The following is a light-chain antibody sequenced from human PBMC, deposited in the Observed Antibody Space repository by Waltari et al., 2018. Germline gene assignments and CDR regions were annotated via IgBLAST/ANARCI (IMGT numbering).Light chain of an antibody. J-gene: IGLJ2*01. Sequence: YALAQPFSVSVSPGQTATITCSGEVLAETYVRWFQQRPGPAPTLILYKDTERPSGLPERFSGSSSGSTVTLTIRGALLEDEADYHCHAAADNNWFFGGGTKLTVL. CDR3: HAAADNNWF. CDR1: VLAETY. CDR2: KDT. V-gene: IGLV3-27*01.